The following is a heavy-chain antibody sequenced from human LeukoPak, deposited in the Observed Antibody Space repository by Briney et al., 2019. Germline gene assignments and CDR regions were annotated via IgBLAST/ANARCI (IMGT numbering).Heavy chain of an antibody. CDR3: ARRLNYYDVPFDP. J-gene: IGHJ5*02. D-gene: IGHD3-22*01. Sequence: SETLSLTCAVYGGSFSGYYWSWIRQPPGKGLEWIGEINHSGSTNYNPSLKSRVTISVDTSKNQFSLKLSSVTAADTAVYYCARRLNYYDVPFDPWGQGTLVTVSS. CDR1: GGSFSGYY. CDR2: INHSGST. V-gene: IGHV4-34*01.